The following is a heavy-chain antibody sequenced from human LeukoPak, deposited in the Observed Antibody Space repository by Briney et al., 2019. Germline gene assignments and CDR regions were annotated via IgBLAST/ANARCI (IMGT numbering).Heavy chain of an antibody. V-gene: IGHV3-21*01. J-gene: IGHJ4*02. D-gene: IGHD3-10*01. CDR2: ISSSSSYI. Sequence: PGGSLRLSCAASGFTFSSYSMNWVRQAPGKGPEWVSSISSSSSYIYYADSVKGRFTISRDNAKNSLYLQMNRLRAEDTAVYYCARERASYYYGSGSYLDYWGQGTLVTVSS. CDR1: GFTFSSYS. CDR3: ARERASYYYGSGSYLDY.